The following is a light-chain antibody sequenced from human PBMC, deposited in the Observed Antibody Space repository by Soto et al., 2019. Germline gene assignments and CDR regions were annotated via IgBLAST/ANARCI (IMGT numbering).Light chain of an antibody. J-gene: IGKJ5*01. CDR3: QQLNDYPIT. Sequence: DIQLTQSPSFLSASVGDRVTITCRASQGISNYLAWYQHKPGKAPKLLIYAASTLQSGVPPRFSGSGSGREFTLSISSLQPEDLATYYCQQLNDYPITFGQGTRLEIK. CDR2: AAS. V-gene: IGKV1-9*01. CDR1: QGISNY.